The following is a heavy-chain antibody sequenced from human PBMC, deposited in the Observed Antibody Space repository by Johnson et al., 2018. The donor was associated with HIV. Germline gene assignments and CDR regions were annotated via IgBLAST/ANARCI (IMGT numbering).Heavy chain of an antibody. D-gene: IGHD1-26*01. CDR1: GFTFSDYY. J-gene: IGHJ3*02. V-gene: IGHV3-66*02. CDR2: IYSGGST. Sequence: VQLVESGGGVVQPGRSLRLSCAASGFTFSDYYMSWIRQAPGKGLEWVSIIYSGGSTYYTRSVKGRFTISSDNSKNMLFLQINSLRVEDTAVYYWARVRVGAFDIWGQGTMVTVAS. CDR3: ARVRVGAFDI.